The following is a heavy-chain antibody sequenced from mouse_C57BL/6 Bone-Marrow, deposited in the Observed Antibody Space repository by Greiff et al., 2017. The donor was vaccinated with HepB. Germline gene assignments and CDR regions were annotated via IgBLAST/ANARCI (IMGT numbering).Heavy chain of an antibody. J-gene: IGHJ4*01. Sequence: EVQGVESGGGLVKPGGSLKLSCAASGFTFSSYAMSWVRQTPEKRLEWVATISDGGSYTYYPDNVKGRFTISRDNAKNNLYLQMSHLKSEDTAMYYCARGDWVYYAMDYWGQGTSVTVSS. CDR3: ARGDWVYYAMDY. CDR1: GFTFSSYA. D-gene: IGHD4-1*01. CDR2: ISDGGSYT. V-gene: IGHV5-4*01.